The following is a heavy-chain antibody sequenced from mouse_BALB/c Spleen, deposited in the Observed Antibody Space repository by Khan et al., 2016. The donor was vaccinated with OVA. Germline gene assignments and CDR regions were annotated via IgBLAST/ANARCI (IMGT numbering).Heavy chain of an antibody. Sequence: EVQLQESGPGLVKPSQSLSLTCTVTGYSITSDYAWNWIRPFPGNKLEWMGYISYSGSTSYTPSLKSRISITRDTSKNQFFLQLNSVTTEDTATYYCTRGRAYWGQGTLVTVSA. CDR3: TRGRAY. CDR2: ISYSGST. J-gene: IGHJ3*01. V-gene: IGHV3-2*02. D-gene: IGHD3-3*01. CDR1: GYSITSDYA.